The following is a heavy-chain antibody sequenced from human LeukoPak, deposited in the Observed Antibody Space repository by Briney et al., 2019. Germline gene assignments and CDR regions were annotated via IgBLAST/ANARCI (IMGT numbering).Heavy chain of an antibody. Sequence: GGSLRLSCVASGFTFCSYWMHWVRQAPGKGLVWVSRINYDGTSTTYADSVKGRFTVSRDNGKKTVSLQINSLRPDDTAVYYCARGANTAFDYWGQGTLVTVSS. D-gene: IGHD2/OR15-2a*01. CDR2: INYDGTST. J-gene: IGHJ4*02. V-gene: IGHV3-74*01. CDR3: ARGANTAFDY. CDR1: GFTFCSYW.